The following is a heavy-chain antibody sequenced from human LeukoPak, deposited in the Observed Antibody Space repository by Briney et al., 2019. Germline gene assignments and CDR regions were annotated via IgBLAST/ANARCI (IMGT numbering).Heavy chain of an antibody. CDR2: ISWNSGSI. Sequence: GRSLRLSCAASGFTFDDYAMHWVRQAPGKGLEWVSGISWNSGSIGYADSVKGRFTISRDNAKNSLYLQMDSLRAEDTALYYCVKDAGTAWGQGTLVTVSS. V-gene: IGHV3-9*01. D-gene: IGHD2-8*02. CDR3: VKDAGTA. CDR1: GFTFDDYA. J-gene: IGHJ5*02.